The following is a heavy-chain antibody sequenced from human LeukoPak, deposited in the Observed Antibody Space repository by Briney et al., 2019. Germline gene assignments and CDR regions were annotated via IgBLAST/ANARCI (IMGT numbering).Heavy chain of an antibody. CDR3: ARVNGYRKGDFDF. Sequence: GGSLRLSCVASGFTFDDYAMSWVRQVPGKGLEGGSGINWNGASTTYGDSVKGRFTVSRDNAKNSLYLQMNSLRAEDTAFYYSARVNGYRKGDFDFWGQGTLVVVSS. J-gene: IGHJ4*02. V-gene: IGHV3-20*04. CDR1: GFTFDDYA. CDR2: INWNGAST. D-gene: IGHD5-24*01.